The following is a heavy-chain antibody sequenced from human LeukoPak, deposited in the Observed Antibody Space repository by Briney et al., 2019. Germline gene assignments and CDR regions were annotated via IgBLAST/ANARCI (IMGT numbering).Heavy chain of an antibody. CDR3: ARDETYYDFWSGYYGGPFDY. J-gene: IGHJ4*02. CDR2: ISSSDTYI. CDR1: GFTFSSYS. Sequence: PGGSLRLSCAASGFTFSSYSMNWVRQAPGKGLEWVSSISSSDTYIYHADSVKGRFTISRDNAKNSLYLQMNSLRVEDTAVYYCARDETYYDFWSGYYGGPFDYWGQGTLVTVSS. D-gene: IGHD3-3*01. V-gene: IGHV3-21*01.